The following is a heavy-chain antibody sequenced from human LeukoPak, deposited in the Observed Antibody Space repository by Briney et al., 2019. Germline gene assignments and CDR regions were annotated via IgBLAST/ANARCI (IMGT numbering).Heavy chain of an antibody. CDR1: GFAFSSYW. V-gene: IGHV3-7*01. CDR3: ARAGPTVTPFDY. CDR2: IKQDGSEK. D-gene: IGHD4-17*01. J-gene: IGHJ4*02. Sequence: GGSLRLSCAASGFAFSSYWMSWDRQAPGKGLEWVANIKQDGSEKYYVDSVKGRFTISRDNAKNSLYLQMNSLRAEDTAVYYCARAGPTVTPFDYWGQGTLVTVSS.